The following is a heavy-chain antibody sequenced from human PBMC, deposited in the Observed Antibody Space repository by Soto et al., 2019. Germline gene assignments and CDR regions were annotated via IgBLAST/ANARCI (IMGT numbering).Heavy chain of an antibody. V-gene: IGHV1-18*04. J-gene: IGHJ6*02. CDR3: ARTDIVASILYYYYGMDV. CDR2: ISAYNGNT. D-gene: IGHD5-12*01. CDR1: GYTFTSYG. Sequence: GASVKVSCKASGYTFTSYGISWVRQAPGQGLEWMGWISAYNGNTNYAQKLQGRVTMTTDTSTSTAYMELRSLRSDDTAVYYCARTDIVASILYYYYGMDVWGQGTTVTVS.